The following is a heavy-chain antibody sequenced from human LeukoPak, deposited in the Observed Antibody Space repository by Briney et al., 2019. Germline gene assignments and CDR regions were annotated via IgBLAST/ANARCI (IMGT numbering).Heavy chain of an antibody. D-gene: IGHD3-10*01. Sequence: SETLSLTCTVPGGSISSYYWSWIRQPPGKGLEWIGYIYYSGSPNSNPSLKSRVTISVDTSKNPCSLTLSSVTAADTAAYYCARLRVGVWFGELLLDYWGQGTLVTVSA. J-gene: IGHJ4*02. CDR3: ARLRVGVWFGELLLDY. V-gene: IGHV4-59*08. CDR1: GGSISSYY. CDR2: IYYSGSP.